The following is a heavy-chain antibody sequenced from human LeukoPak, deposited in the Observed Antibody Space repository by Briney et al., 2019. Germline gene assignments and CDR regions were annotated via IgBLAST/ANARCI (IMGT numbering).Heavy chain of an antibody. CDR2: ISSSSSYI. V-gene: IGHV3-21*01. CDR1: GFTFSSHS. CDR3: ARDPLTYGGPLDY. D-gene: IGHD2-8*01. J-gene: IGHJ4*02. Sequence: GGSLRLSCAASGFTFSSHSMNWVRQAPGKGLEWVSSISSSSSYIYYADSVKGRFTISRDNAKNSLYLQMNSLRAEDTAVYYCARDPLTYGGPLDYWGQGTLVTVSS.